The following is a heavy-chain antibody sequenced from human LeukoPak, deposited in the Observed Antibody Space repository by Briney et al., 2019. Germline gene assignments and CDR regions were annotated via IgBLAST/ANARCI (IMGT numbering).Heavy chain of an antibody. Sequence: GGSLRLSCVASGFTFGHNGMHWVRQAPDKGLEWLTVITYDGETTNFVDTVKGRFTISRDNSKNTVYLQMDSLRTEDTAVYYCAKDRGTITMTQDVWGQGTMVTVSS. D-gene: IGHD3-22*01. V-gene: IGHV3-30*18. J-gene: IGHJ3*01. CDR1: GFTFGHNG. CDR2: ITYDGETT. CDR3: AKDRGTITMTQDV.